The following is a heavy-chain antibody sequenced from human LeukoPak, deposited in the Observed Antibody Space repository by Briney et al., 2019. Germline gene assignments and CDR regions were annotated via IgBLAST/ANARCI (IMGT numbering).Heavy chain of an antibody. CDR2: IYPADSDT. CDR1: GYXFSTYW. Sequence: GESLKISCKGSGYXFSTYWIAWVRQMPGKGLEWMGIIYPADSDTRYSPSFQGQVTISADKSISTAYLQWSSLKASDTAMYYCARSTGYSSSWSYWGQGTLVTVSS. D-gene: IGHD6-13*01. J-gene: IGHJ4*02. CDR3: ARSTGYSSSWSY. V-gene: IGHV5-51*01.